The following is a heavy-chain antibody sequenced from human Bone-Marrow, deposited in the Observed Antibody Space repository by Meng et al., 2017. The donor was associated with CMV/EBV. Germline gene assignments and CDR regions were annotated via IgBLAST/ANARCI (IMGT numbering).Heavy chain of an antibody. CDR1: GYTFTGYY. CDR3: ARGNYDFWSGGWFDP. V-gene: IGHV1-2*02. CDR2: INPNSGGT. Sequence: SGYTFTGYYMHWVRQAPGQGLEWMGWINPNSGGTNYAQKVQGRVTMTRDTSISTAYMELSRLRSDDTAVYYCARGNYDFWSGGWFDPWGQGTLVTVSS. D-gene: IGHD3-3*01. J-gene: IGHJ5*02.